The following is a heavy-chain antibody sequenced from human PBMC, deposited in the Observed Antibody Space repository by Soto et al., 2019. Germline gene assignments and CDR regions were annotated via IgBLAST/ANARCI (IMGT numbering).Heavy chain of an antibody. Sequence: GGSLRLSCAASGFTFSDYYMTWIRQAPGKGLEWVSYISGSGTTIYYADSVRGRFTVSRDNAKNSLYLQMDSLRAEDTAVYYCARDPYYYASELWGQGTLVTVSS. CDR1: GFTFSDYY. CDR2: ISGSGTTI. D-gene: IGHD3-10*01. CDR3: ARDPYYYASEL. V-gene: IGHV3-11*01. J-gene: IGHJ4*02.